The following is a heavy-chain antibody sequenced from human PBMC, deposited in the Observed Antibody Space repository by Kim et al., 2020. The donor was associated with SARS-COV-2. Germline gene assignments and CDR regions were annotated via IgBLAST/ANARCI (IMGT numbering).Heavy chain of an antibody. CDR1: GYTFTTYA. D-gene: IGHD2-15*01. CDR2: INTNTGNP. Sequence: ASVKVSCKASGYTFTTYAINWVRQAPGQGLEWMGWINTNTGNPTYAQGFTGRFVFSLDSSVSTAYLQISSLKAEDSAVYYWVRDQAVAASFNWLDPWGLGTLVTVSS. V-gene: IGHV7-4-1*02. CDR3: VRDQAVAASFNWLDP. J-gene: IGHJ5*02.